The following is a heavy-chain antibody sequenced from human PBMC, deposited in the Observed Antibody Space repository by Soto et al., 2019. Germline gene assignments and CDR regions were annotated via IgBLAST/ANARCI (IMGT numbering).Heavy chain of an antibody. Sequence: GGSLRLSCAASGFTFSSYGMHWVRQAPGKGLEWVAVIWYDGSNKYYADSVKGRFTISRDNSKNTLYLQMNSLRAEDTAVYYCARGIESGELLNYYYYYMDVWGKGTTVTVSS. CDR1: GFTFSSYG. CDR3: ARGIESGELLNYYYYYMDV. V-gene: IGHV3-33*01. CDR2: IWYDGSNK. J-gene: IGHJ6*03. D-gene: IGHD3-10*01.